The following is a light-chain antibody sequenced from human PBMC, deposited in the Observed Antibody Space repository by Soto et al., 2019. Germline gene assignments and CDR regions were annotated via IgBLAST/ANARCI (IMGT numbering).Light chain of an antibody. CDR2: EGS. CDR1: SSGVENYNL. V-gene: IGLV2-23*01. Sequence: QSALTQPASVSGSPGQSITLSCTRTSSGVENYNLVSWYQHRPGKAPKLFIYEGSQRPSGVSDRFSGSKSGNTASLTISGLRAEDEADYYCSSYAGAVVFGGGTKLTVL. J-gene: IGLJ2*01. CDR3: SSYAGAVV.